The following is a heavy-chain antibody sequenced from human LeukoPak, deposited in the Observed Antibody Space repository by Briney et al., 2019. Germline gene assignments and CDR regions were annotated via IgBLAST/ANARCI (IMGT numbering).Heavy chain of an antibody. J-gene: IGHJ4*02. D-gene: IGHD3-16*02. Sequence: GGSLRLSCAASGLTFSNAWMSWVREAPGQGLEWVARIKTKTDGETTEYAAPVKGRFTISRDDSRNTLYLQMNSLKTEDTAVSYCTTDYYDYVWGSCRPDYWGQGTLVTVSS. CDR2: IKTKTDGETT. V-gene: IGHV3-15*01. CDR1: GLTFSNAW. CDR3: TTDYYDYVWGSCRPDY.